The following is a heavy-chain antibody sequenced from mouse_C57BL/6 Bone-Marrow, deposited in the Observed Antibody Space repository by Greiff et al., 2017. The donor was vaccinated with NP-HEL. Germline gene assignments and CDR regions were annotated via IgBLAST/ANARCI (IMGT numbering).Heavy chain of an antibody. J-gene: IGHJ4*01. CDR1: GFSLTSYG. CDR3: ASLGYDDAMDY. CDR2: IWSGGST. V-gene: IGHV2-2*01. D-gene: IGHD2-2*01. Sequence: VQLQESGPGLVQPSQSLSITCTVSGFSLTSYGVHWVRQSPGKGLEWLGVIWSGGSTGYNAAFISRLSISKDNSKSQVFFKMNSLQADDTAVYYCASLGYDDAMDYWGQGTSVTVSS.